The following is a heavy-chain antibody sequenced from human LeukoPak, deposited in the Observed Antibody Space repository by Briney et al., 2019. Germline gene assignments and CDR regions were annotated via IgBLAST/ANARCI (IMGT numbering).Heavy chain of an antibody. J-gene: IGHJ4*02. Sequence: GGSLRLSCAASGFTFSSYTMNCVRQAPGKGLEWVSFITSSSSTIYYADSVKGRFTISRDNAKNSLFLQMNSLRTEDTAVYYCARGGVNYGFDYWGQGTLVTVSS. V-gene: IGHV3-48*01. CDR2: ITSSSSTI. CDR3: ARGGVNYGFDY. CDR1: GFTFSSYT. D-gene: IGHD3-10*01.